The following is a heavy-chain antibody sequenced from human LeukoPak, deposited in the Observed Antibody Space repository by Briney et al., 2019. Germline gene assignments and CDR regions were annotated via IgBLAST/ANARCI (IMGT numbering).Heavy chain of an antibody. J-gene: IGHJ3*02. CDR2: IIPIFGTA. D-gene: IGHD2-2*01. CDR3: ATTPTRLGYCSSTSCGAFDI. Sequence: GASVKVSCKASGGTFSSYAISWVRQAPGQGLEWMGGIIPIFGTANYAQKFQDRVTITTDESTNTAYVELSSLRSDHTAVHYCATTPTRLGYCSSTSCGAFDIWGQGTMDTVSS. CDR1: GGTFSSYA. V-gene: IGHV1-69*05.